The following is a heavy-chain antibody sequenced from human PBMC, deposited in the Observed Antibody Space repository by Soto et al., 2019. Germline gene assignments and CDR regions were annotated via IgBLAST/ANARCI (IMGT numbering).Heavy chain of an antibody. CDR2: ISGNGANT. D-gene: IGHD3-10*01. CDR3: AKDRPNYYGSGGGYYKAGGDY. V-gene: IGHV3-23*01. J-gene: IGHJ4*02. CDR1: GLTFSTYA. Sequence: EVQLLGSGGGLVQPGGSLRLSCAASGLTFSTYAMSWVRQAPGKGLEWVSSISGNGANTYYTDSVKGRFIISRDNSKNTLFLPMNSLSAEDTALYYCAKDRPNYYGSGGGYYKAGGDYWGQGTLVTVSS.